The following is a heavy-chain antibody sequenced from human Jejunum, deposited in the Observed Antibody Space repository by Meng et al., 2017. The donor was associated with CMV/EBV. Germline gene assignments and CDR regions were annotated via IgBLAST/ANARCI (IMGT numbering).Heavy chain of an antibody. CDR3: ARELYGSGGTDY. CDR2: ISYSGNFI. CDR1: GFTFTNST. D-gene: IGHD3-10*01. Sequence: VSGFTFTNSTMNWVRQAPGKGLEWVACISYSGNFIKYTDSLKGRFTISRDNAKNSLYLQMNSLRVEDTAVYYCARELYGSGGTDYWGQGTLVTVSS. V-gene: IGHV3-21*01. J-gene: IGHJ4*02.